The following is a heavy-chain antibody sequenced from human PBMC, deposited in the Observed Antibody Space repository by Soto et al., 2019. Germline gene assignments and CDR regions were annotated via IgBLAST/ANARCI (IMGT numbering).Heavy chain of an antibody. J-gene: IGHJ4*02. CDR2: IGADGNDK. CDR1: GFTFRSYA. D-gene: IGHD2-15*01. Sequence: PGGSLRLSCVASGFTFRSYAVAWIRQAPGKGLEWVSVIGADGNDKEYADPVEGRFTISRDNSKSSLYLQMNSLGAEYTAVYYCAKYSTRHASRYFHLWGQGTLVNVSS. CDR3: AKYSTRHASRYFHL. V-gene: IGHV3-23*01.